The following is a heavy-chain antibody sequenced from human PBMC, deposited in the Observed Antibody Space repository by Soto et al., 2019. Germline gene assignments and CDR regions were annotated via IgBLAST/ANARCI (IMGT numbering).Heavy chain of an antibody. D-gene: IGHD3-3*02. CDR2: ISYTGST. J-gene: IGHJ4*02. CDR3: ATGGGWLHNSYIRGLYFDY. CDR1: GGSLSGSY. V-gene: IGHV4-59*01. Sequence: SETLSLTCTVSGGSLSGSYCSWIRKSPGKSLEWIASISYTGSTTHNPSLKSRVTLSVDTSKNQFSLSLTSVTPADTAAYYCATGGGWLHNSYIRGLYFDYRGQGVLVTGSA.